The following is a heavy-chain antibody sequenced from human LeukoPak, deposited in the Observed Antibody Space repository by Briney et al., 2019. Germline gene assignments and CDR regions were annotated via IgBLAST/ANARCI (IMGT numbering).Heavy chain of an antibody. J-gene: IGHJ4*02. CDR2: IRSKANSYAT. Sequence: GGSLRLSCAGSGFTFSGSAMHWVRQASGKGLEWVCRIRSKANSYATAYAASVKGRFTISRDDSKNTAYLQMNSLKTEDTAVYYCNSSSPGGGDYWGQGTLVTVSS. V-gene: IGHV3-73*01. CDR3: NSSSPGGGDY. D-gene: IGHD2-15*01. CDR1: GFTFSGSA.